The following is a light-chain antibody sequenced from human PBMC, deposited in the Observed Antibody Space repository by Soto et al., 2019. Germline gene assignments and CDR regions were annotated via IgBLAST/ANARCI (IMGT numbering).Light chain of an antibody. CDR3: LQHNSYPWT. CDR1: QGIGND. CDR2: ATS. Sequence: DIQMTQSPSSLSASVGDRVTITCRASQGIGNDLGWYQQKPGKAPKRLIYATSSLQRGVPSRFSGSGSGTDFTLTISSLQPEDFATYYGLQHNSYPWTFGPGTKVEVK. V-gene: IGKV1-17*01. J-gene: IGKJ1*01.